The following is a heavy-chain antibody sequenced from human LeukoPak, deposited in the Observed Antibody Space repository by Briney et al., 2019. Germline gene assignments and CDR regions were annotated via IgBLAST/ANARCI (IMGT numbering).Heavy chain of an antibody. Sequence: SETLSLTCSVSGGSISTYYWNWIRQTPGKGLEWIGHISYGNTDYNPSLKSRVTISVDTSKNQFSLKLTSVTAADTAVYYCARDKTHSYGRYFDPWGQGALVTVS. V-gene: IGHV4-59*01. CDR3: ARDKTHSYGRYFDP. CDR1: GGSISTYY. J-gene: IGHJ5*02. CDR2: ISYGNT. D-gene: IGHD5-18*01.